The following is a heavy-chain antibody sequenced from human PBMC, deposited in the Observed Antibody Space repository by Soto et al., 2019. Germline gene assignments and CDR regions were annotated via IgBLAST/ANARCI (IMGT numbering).Heavy chain of an antibody. V-gene: IGHV4-34*01. CDR2: INHSGST. CDR3: ARAPLLRWFDP. Sequence: SETLSLTCAVYGGSFSGYYWSWIRQPPGKGLEWIGEINHSGSTNYNPSLKSRVTISVDMSKNQFSLKLSSVTAADTAVYYCARAPLLRWFDPWGQGTLVTVSS. CDR1: GGSFSGYY. J-gene: IGHJ5*02.